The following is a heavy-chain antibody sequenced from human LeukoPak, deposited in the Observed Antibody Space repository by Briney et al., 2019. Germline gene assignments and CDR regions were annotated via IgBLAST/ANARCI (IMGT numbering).Heavy chain of an antibody. CDR1: GFTFSSYA. CDR3: AKDPLNTLMVSPTLDY. CDR2: ISGSGDNT. V-gene: IGHV3-23*01. D-gene: IGHD5-18*01. J-gene: IGHJ4*02. Sequence: GGSLRLSCAASGFTFSSYAMSWVRQAPGKGLEWVSAISGSGDNTYYADSVKGRFTISRDNSKNTLSLQMNRLRAEDTAIYYCAKDPLNTLMVSPTLDYWGQGTLVTVSS.